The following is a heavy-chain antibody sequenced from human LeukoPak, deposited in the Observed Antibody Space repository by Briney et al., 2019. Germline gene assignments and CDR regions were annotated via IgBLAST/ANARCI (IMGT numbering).Heavy chain of an antibody. CDR1: GFTFSSYA. CDR3: AKYGGLYCSGTSCYFTPWPPTAPREL. V-gene: IGHV3-23*01. CDR2: ISGSGGST. J-gene: IGHJ4*02. Sequence: RGSLRLSCAASGFTFSSYAMSWVRQAPGKGLEWVSAISGSGGSTYYADSVKGRFTISRDNSKNTLYLQMNSLRAEDTAVSYCAKYGGLYCSGTSCYFTPWPPTAPRELWGQGTLVTVSS. D-gene: IGHD2-2*01.